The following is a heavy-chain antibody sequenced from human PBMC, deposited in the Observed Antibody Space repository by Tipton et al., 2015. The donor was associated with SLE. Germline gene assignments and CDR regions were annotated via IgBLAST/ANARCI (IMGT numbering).Heavy chain of an antibody. J-gene: IGHJ6*02. CDR3: ARDRVATYLRYGMDV. CDR2: IYYSGST. CDR1: GGSISSSSYY. Sequence: TLSLTCTVSGGSISSSSYYWGWIRQPPGKGLEWIGRIYYSGSTYYNPSLKSRVTISVDTSKNQFSLKLSSVTAADTAVYYCARDRVATYLRYGMDVWGQGTTVTVSS. D-gene: IGHD5-12*01. V-gene: IGHV4-39*07.